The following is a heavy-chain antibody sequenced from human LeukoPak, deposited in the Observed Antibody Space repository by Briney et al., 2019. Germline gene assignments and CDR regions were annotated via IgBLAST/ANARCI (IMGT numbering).Heavy chain of an antibody. D-gene: IGHD3-22*01. CDR3: ARVPYDSSGQLGY. Sequence: ASVKVSCKASVYTFTGYYMHWVRQAPGQGLEWMGWINPNSGGTNYAQKFQGRVTMTRDTSISTAYMELSRLRSDDTAVYYCARVPYDSSGQLGYWGQGTLVTVSS. J-gene: IGHJ4*02. CDR1: VYTFTGYY. V-gene: IGHV1-2*02. CDR2: INPNSGGT.